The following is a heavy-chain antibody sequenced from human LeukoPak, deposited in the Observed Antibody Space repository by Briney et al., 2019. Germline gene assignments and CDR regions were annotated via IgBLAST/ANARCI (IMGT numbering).Heavy chain of an antibody. J-gene: IGHJ4*02. Sequence: GGSLRLSCAASGFTFSSYSMNWVRQAPGKGLEWVSSISSSSSYIYYADSVKGRFTISRDNAKNSLYLQMNSLGAEDTAVYYCAREGPYDSSINNWGQGTLVTVSS. CDR2: ISSSSSYI. CDR1: GFTFSSYS. D-gene: IGHD3-22*01. V-gene: IGHV3-21*01. CDR3: AREGPYDSSINN.